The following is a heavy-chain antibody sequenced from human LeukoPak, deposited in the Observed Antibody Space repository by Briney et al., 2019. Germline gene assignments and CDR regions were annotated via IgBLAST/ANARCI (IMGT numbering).Heavy chain of an antibody. CDR3: ARRGYYDSSGRHAFDI. CDR2: IYYSGST. Sequence: SGTLSLTCTVSGGSISSSSYYWGWIRQPPGKGLEGIGSIYYSGSTYYNPSLKSRVTISVDTSKNQFSLELSSVTAADTAVYYCARRGYYDSSGRHAFDIWGQGTMVTVSS. V-gene: IGHV4-39*01. J-gene: IGHJ3*02. CDR1: GGSISSSSYY. D-gene: IGHD3-22*01.